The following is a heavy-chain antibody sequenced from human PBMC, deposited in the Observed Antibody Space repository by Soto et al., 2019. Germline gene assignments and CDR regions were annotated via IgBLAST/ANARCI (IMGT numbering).Heavy chain of an antibody. D-gene: IGHD1-1*01. V-gene: IGHV4-59*01. CDR2: ICNSGTT. CDR3: ATSYGNAWYTY. J-gene: IGHJ4*02. CDR1: GGTIRSYC. Sequence: SETLSLTYTVSGGTIRSYCGTWIRQPPGEGLEWIGCICNSGTTNYNPSLKSRLTISVDRSKNQFTLQLTSVTVADTAVYYCATSYGNAWYTYWGKGTLVTVSS.